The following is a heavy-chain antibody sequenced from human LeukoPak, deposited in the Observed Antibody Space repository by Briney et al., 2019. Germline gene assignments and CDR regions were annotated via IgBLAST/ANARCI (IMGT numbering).Heavy chain of an antibody. CDR3: ARGGRRITMIVVAKGYFDY. J-gene: IGHJ4*02. V-gene: IGHV4-34*01. CDR2: INHSGST. D-gene: IGHD3-22*01. Sequence: KPSESLSVTSAVHGGSFSGYYWSWIRQPPGKGLEWIWEINHSGSTNYNPSLKSRVTISVDTSKNQFSLKLSSVTAADTAVYYCARGGRRITMIVVAKGYFDYWGQGTLVTVSS. CDR1: GGSFSGYY.